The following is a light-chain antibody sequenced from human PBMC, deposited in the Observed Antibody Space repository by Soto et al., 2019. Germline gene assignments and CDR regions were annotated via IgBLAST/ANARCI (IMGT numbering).Light chain of an antibody. CDR1: SSDVGGYNY. CDR3: GSYTSSDTPYV. Sequence: QSALTQPASVSGSPGKSISSSCTGTSSDVGGYNYVSWYQQHPDKAPKLMIYVVSNRPSGVSNRFSGSKSGSTASLTISVLQAEDEADYYCGSYTSSDTPYVFGTGTQLPVL. J-gene: IGLJ1*01. CDR2: VVS. V-gene: IGLV2-14*01.